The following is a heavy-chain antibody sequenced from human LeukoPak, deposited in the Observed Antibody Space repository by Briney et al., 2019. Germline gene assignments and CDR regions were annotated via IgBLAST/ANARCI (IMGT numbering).Heavy chain of an antibody. CDR2: IYYSGST. V-gene: IGHV4-39*01. CDR1: GGSISSSSYY. J-gene: IGHJ4*02. Sequence: SETLSLTCTVSGGSISSSSYYWGWIRQPPGKGLEWIGSIYYSGSTYYNPSLKSRVTISVDTSKNQFSLKLSSVTAADTAVYYCASWGAYYYDSSGYPQEIDYWGQGTLVTVSS. D-gene: IGHD3-22*01. CDR3: ASWGAYYYDSSGYPQEIDY.